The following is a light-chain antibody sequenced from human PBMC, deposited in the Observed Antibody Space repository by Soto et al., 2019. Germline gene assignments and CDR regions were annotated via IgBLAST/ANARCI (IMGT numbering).Light chain of an antibody. J-gene: IGKJ4*01. CDR1: QDINSW. CDR3: QQYNIYPLT. Sequence: DVQMTQSQSSLSASVGDRVTITCRASQDINSWLAWYQQKPGKAPKSLIYVASSLQTGVPLRFSGSGSGTVFTLTISSLQPEDSATYYCQQYNIYPLTFGGGTKVEIK. CDR2: VAS. V-gene: IGKV1D-16*01.